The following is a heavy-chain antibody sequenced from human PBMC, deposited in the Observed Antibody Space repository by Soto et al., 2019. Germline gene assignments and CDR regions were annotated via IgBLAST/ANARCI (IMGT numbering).Heavy chain of an antibody. Sequence: PGGSLRLSCAASGFTFSSYAMSWVRQAPGKGLEWVSAISGSGGSTYYADSVKGRFTISRDNSKNTLYLQMNSLRAEDTAVYYCAKDIRFLEWSPGGWFAPWGQGTLVTVSS. CDR1: GFTFSSYA. D-gene: IGHD3-3*01. J-gene: IGHJ5*02. CDR3: AKDIRFLEWSPGGWFAP. V-gene: IGHV3-23*01. CDR2: ISGSGGST.